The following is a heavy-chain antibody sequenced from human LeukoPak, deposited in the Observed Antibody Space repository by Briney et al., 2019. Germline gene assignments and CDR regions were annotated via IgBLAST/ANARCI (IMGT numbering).Heavy chain of an antibody. CDR1: GGSISSYY. D-gene: IGHD6-13*01. CDR2: IYYSGST. Sequence: SETLSLTCTVFGGSISSYYWSWIRQPPGKGLEWIGYIYYSGSTNYNPSLKSRVTISVDTSKYQFSLKLSSVTAADTAVYYCARGVAAAGLGAFDIWGQGTMVTVSS. V-gene: IGHV4-59*01. CDR3: ARGVAAAGLGAFDI. J-gene: IGHJ3*02.